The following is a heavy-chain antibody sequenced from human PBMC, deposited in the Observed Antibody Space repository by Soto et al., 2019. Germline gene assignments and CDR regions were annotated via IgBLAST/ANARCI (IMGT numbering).Heavy chain of an antibody. CDR1: GFTFSSYS. J-gene: IGHJ3*02. V-gene: IGHV3-21*01. CDR3: APGYCISTSCYPDDAFYI. D-gene: IGHD2-2*03. CDR2: ISSSSSYI. Sequence: EVQLVESGGGLVKPGGSLRLSCAASGFTFSSYSMNWVRQAPGKGLEWVSSISSSSSYIYYADSVKGRFTISRDNATNSLYLQMNSLRAEDTAVYYCAPGYCISTSCYPDDAFYIWGQGTMVTVSS.